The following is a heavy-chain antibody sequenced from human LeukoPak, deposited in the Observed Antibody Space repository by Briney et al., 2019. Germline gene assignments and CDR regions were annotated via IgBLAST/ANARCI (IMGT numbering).Heavy chain of an antibody. V-gene: IGHV3-66*01. CDR1: GFTVSSNY. J-gene: IGHJ4*02. CDR2: IYSGGST. D-gene: IGHD3-16*01. CDR3: ARAPSRGTPGLFDY. Sequence: GGSLRLSCAASGFTVSSNYMSWVRQAPGKGLEWVSVIYSGGSTYYADSVEGRFTISRDNSKNTLYLQMNSLRAEDTAVYYCARAPSRGTPGLFDYWGQGTLVTVSS.